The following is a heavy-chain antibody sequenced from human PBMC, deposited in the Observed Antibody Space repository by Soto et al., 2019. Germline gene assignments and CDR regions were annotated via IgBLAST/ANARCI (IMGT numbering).Heavy chain of an antibody. J-gene: IGHJ4*02. CDR3: ARDYFIAYSSGWYYY. CDR2: IWYDGSNK. Sequence: PGGSLRLSCAASGFTFSSYGMHWVRQAPGKGLEWVAVIWYDGSNKYYADSVKGRFTISRDNSKNTLYLQMNSLRAEDTAVYYCARDYFIAYSSGWYYYWGQGTLVTVS. CDR1: GFTFSSYG. D-gene: IGHD6-19*01. V-gene: IGHV3-33*01.